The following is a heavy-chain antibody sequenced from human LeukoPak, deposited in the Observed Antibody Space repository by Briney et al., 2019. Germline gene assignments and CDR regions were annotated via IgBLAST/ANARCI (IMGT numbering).Heavy chain of an antibody. Sequence: GGSLRLSXAASGFTFSSYSMNWVRQAPGKGLEWVSYISSSSSTIYYADSVKGRFTISRDNAKNSLYLQMNSLRAEDTAVYYCARPGGYCSRTSCYTPTYYYYYMDVWGKGTTVTVSS. CDR2: ISSSSSTI. V-gene: IGHV3-48*01. CDR1: GFTFSSYS. D-gene: IGHD2-2*02. CDR3: ARPGGYCSRTSCYTPTYYYYYMDV. J-gene: IGHJ6*03.